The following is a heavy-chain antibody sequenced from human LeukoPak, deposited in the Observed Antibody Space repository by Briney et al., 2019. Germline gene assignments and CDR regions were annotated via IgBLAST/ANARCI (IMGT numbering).Heavy chain of an antibody. CDR1: GGSISSYY. Sequence: SETLSLTCTVSGGSISSYYWSWIRQPPGKGLECIGYIYYSGSTNYNPSLKSRVTISVDTSKNQFSLKLNSVTAADTAVYYCARDYPYYYDSSGYYSFDYWGQGTLVTVSS. V-gene: IGHV4-59*01. CDR2: IYYSGST. CDR3: ARDYPYYYDSSGYYSFDY. J-gene: IGHJ4*02. D-gene: IGHD3-22*01.